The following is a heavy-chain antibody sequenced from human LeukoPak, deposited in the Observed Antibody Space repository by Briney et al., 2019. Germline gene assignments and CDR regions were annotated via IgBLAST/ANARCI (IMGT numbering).Heavy chain of an antibody. CDR2: IYHSGST. CDR1: GGSISSGGYS. D-gene: IGHD3-10*01. V-gene: IGHV4-30-2*01. J-gene: IGHJ4*02. CDR3: ARVCYGYYGSGSGGYYFDY. Sequence: PSETLSLTCAVSGGSISSGGYSWSWIRQPPGKGLEWIGYIYHSGSTYYNPSLKSRVTISVDRSKNQFSLKLSSVTAADTAVYYCARVCYGYYGSGSGGYYFDYWGQGTLVTVSS.